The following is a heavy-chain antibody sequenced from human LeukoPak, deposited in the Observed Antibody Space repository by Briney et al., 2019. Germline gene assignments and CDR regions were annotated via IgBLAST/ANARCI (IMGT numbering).Heavy chain of an antibody. V-gene: IGHV3-30-3*01. D-gene: IGHD1-1*01. J-gene: IGHJ4*02. Sequence: GGSLRLSCAASGFTFSSYAMHWVRQAPGKGLEWVAVISYDRSNKYYADSVKGRFTISRDNSKNTLYLQMNSLRAEDTAVYYCASGGRVQSPLDYWGQGTLVTVSS. CDR3: ASGGRVQSPLDY. CDR1: GFTFSSYA. CDR2: ISYDRSNK.